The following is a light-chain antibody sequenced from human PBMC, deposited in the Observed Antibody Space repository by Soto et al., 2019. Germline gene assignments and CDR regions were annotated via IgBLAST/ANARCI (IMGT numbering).Light chain of an antibody. Sequence: QSVLTQPPSVSAAPGQKVTISCSGSSSNIGNNYVSWYQQLPGTAPKLLIFENNKRPSGIPDRFSASKSGTSATLAITGLQTGDAADYYCGTWDNSLSLPYVFGTGTKLPS. CDR2: ENN. CDR3: GTWDNSLSLPYV. J-gene: IGLJ1*01. CDR1: SSNIGNNY. V-gene: IGLV1-51*02.